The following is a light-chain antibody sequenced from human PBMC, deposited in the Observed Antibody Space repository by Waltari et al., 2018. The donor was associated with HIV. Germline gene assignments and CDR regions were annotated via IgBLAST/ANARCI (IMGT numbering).Light chain of an antibody. CDR1: QGIDNR. J-gene: IGKJ3*01. CDR3: QKCTSAPLT. Sequence: DIQMTQSPSSLPASVGDRVTITCRASQGIDNRLAWYQHKPGKVPKLLIYAASTLQSGVPSRFSGSGSGTDFSLTISSLQPEDVATYYCQKCTSAPLTYGPGTRVDIK. V-gene: IGKV1-27*01. CDR2: AAS.